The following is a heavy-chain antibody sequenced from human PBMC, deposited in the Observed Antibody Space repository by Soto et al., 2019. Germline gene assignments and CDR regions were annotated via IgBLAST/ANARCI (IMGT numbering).Heavy chain of an antibody. V-gene: IGHV3-48*03. D-gene: IGHD6-13*01. CDR3: ARGGSWYKFDY. J-gene: IGHJ4*02. CDR2: ISSGSSTI. Sequence: XGSLRLSCSAFGVTFSSYEMNWVRQAPGKGLEWVSYISSGSSTIYYADSVKGRFTMSRDNAKNSLYLQMNSLRAEDTAVYYCARGGSWYKFDYSGQGTLVTVSS. CDR1: GVTFSSYE.